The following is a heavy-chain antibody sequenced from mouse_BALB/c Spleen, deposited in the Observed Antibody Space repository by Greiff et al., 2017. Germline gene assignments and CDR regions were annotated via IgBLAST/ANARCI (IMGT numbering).Heavy chain of an antibody. D-gene: IGHD2-14*01. CDR3: ARLGRYDAPYFDY. Sequence: EVKLMESGGGLVKPGGSLKLSCAASGFTFSSYAMSWVRQTPEKRLEWVATISSGGSYTYYPDSVKGRFTISRDNAKNTLYLQMSSLRSEDTAMYYCARLGRYDAPYFDYWGQGTTLTVSS. CDR2: ISSGGSYT. CDR1: GFTFSSYA. V-gene: IGHV5-9-3*01. J-gene: IGHJ2*01.